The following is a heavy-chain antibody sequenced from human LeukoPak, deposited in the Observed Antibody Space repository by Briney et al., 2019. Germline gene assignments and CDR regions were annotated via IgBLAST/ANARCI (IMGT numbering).Heavy chain of an antibody. Sequence: GGSLVLSCAASGVIFSGYSMNWVRQAPGKGREGISYISSSSTTMYYADSVKGRFTISTDNPRTSLYLQMNSLRAEDTAVYYCAKSRSGSANWALQIFDNWGQGALVTVSS. CDR3: AKSRSGSANWALQIFDN. V-gene: IGHV3-48*04. J-gene: IGHJ4*02. CDR1: GVIFSGYS. CDR2: ISSSSTTM. D-gene: IGHD1-1*01.